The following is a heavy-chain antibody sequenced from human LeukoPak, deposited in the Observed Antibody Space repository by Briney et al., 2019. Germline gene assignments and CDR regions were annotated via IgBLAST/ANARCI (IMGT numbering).Heavy chain of an antibody. CDR3: ARQGGSSSPYYYYYIDV. D-gene: IGHD6-13*01. J-gene: IGHJ6*03. Sequence: PSETLSLTCAVSGYSVSRGYYWCWLQQPPGKGPEWAGCIFHSGNPYYNQSLKSRVSISVDTSKNQVSLKLTSVTAEDTAVYYCARQGGSSSPYYYYYIDVWGKGTTVTVSS. V-gene: IGHV4-38-2*01. CDR2: IFHSGNP. CDR1: GYSVSRGYY.